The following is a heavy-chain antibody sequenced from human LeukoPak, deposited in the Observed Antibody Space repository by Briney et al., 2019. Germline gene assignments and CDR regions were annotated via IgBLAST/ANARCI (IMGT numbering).Heavy chain of an antibody. Sequence: PSETLSLTCTVSGGSFSSADYYWIWLRQPPGQGLEWFGYGYYSGRTYYNPSLKSRLTISLDTSKNHFSLNLSSVTAADTAVYFCARDVRRRGASNYFDNWGQGTLVTVSS. CDR3: ARDVRRRGASNYFDN. CDR1: GGSFSSADYY. CDR2: GYYSGRT. D-gene: IGHD2-2*01. J-gene: IGHJ4*02. V-gene: IGHV4-30-4*08.